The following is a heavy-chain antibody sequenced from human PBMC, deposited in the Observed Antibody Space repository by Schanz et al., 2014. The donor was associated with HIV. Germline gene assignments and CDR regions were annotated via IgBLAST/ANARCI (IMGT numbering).Heavy chain of an antibody. J-gene: IGHJ6*02. V-gene: IGHV1-69*01. D-gene: IGHD2-21*01. Sequence: QVQLVQSGAEVKKPGASVKVSCKASGYTFTSYDIHWVRQATGQGLEWMGGLIPIFGTPNYAQKFQGRVTITADESTDTAYMELRSLRSEDTAVYYCAREPDVVVSQNHYYYYGMDVWGQGTTVTVSS. CDR1: GYTFTSYD. CDR3: AREPDVVVSQNHYYYYGMDV. CDR2: LIPIFGTP.